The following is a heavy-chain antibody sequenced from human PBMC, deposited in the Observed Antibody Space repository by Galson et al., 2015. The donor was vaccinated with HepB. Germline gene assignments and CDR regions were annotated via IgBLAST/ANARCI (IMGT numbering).Heavy chain of an antibody. V-gene: IGHV3-23*01. CDR1: GFTFNFYA. J-gene: IGHJ6*03. D-gene: IGHD3-9*01. CDR2: ISASGSRT. CDR3: ARVPLTGTMGKYYFYMDV. Sequence: SLKLSCAASGFTFNFYAMTWVRHVPGQGLDWVSSISASGSRTYYADTAKRRFTISRDTSKNTVFLQMNSLTADDSAVYYCARVPLTGTMGKYYFYMDVWGKGTTVTISS.